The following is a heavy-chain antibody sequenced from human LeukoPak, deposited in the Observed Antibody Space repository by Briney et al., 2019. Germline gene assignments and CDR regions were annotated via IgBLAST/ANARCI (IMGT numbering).Heavy chain of an antibody. J-gene: IGHJ4*02. Sequence: PGGSLRLSCAASGFTFSNYAMSWVRQSPGKGLEGVSGLSAGGAGSYYADSVKGRFTISRDNLKNTLYLQMNSLRAEDTATYYCAKGSLGSCRGVICYSLDYWGQGSLVTVSS. CDR1: GFTFSNYA. CDR3: AKGSLGSCRGVICYSLDY. V-gene: IGHV3-23*01. CDR2: LSAGGAGS. D-gene: IGHD2-15*01.